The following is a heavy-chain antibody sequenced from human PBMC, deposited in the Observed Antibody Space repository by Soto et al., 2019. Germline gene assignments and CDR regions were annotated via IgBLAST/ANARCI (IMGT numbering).Heavy chain of an antibody. CDR1: GGTFSTYA. Sequence: QVQLVQSGAEVKKPGSSVKVSCKASGGTFSTYAINWVRQAPGHGLEWMGGMIPVFGTAKYAQKFQDRVTITADESTSTAHMELRSLRSEDTAVYYCARDYGHDCSGGNCYFYFWGQGTLVSVSS. CDR3: ARDYGHDCSGGNCYFYF. D-gene: IGHD2-15*01. J-gene: IGHJ4*02. CDR2: MIPVFGTA. V-gene: IGHV1-69*01.